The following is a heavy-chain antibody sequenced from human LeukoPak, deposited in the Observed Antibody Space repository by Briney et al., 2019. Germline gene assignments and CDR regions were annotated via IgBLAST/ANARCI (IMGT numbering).Heavy chain of an antibody. CDR1: GYPFRNYD. Sequence: GASVTVSCKTSGYPFRNYDINWVRQAAGQGLEWMGWINPHSGKTGYAQKFQGRVTMTTDTSANTAYMDLSSLGSEDTAVYYCARLSSHYGDYKVDLWGQGTLVTVSS. D-gene: IGHD4-17*01. CDR3: ARLSSHYGDYKVDL. J-gene: IGHJ5*02. V-gene: IGHV1-8*01. CDR2: INPHSGKT.